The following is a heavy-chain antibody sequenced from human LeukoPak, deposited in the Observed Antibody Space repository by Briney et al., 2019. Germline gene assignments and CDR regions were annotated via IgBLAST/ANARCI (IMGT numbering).Heavy chain of an antibody. CDR3: ARDLGLVDTYTPADY. CDR2: ISSSSSYI. CDR1: GFTFSSYS. Sequence: PGGSLRLSCAASGFTFSSYSMNWVRQAPGKGLEWVSSISSSSSYIYYADSVKGRFTISRDNAKNSLYLQMNSLRAEDTAVYYCARDLGLVDTYTPADYWGQGTLVTVSS. J-gene: IGHJ4*02. V-gene: IGHV3-21*01. D-gene: IGHD5-18*01.